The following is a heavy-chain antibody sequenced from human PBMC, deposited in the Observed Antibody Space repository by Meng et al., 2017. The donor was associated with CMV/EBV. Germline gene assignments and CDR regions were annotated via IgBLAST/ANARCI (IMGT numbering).Heavy chain of an antibody. V-gene: IGHV3-21*01. D-gene: IGHD3-3*01. CDR2: ISSSSSYI. Sequence: GGSLRLSCAASGFTFSSYSMNWVRQAPGKGLEWVSSISSSSSYIYYADSVKGRFTISRDNAKNSLYLQMNSLRAEDTAVYYCARVKSAYDFWSGYYLDYWGQGTLVTVSS. CDR3: ARVKSAYDFWSGYYLDY. CDR1: GFTFSSYS. J-gene: IGHJ4*02.